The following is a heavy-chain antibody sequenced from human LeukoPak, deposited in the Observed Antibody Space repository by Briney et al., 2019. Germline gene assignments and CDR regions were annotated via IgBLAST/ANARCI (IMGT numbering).Heavy chain of an antibody. V-gene: IGHV5-51*01. CDR1: GYSFTNSW. CDR2: IYPGDSDT. J-gene: IGHJ3*02. D-gene: IGHD3-22*01. Sequence: GESLKISRQGSGYSFTNSWIGWVRQMPGKGLEWMGIIYPGDSDTTYSPSFQGQVTISADKSISTAYLQWSSLKASDTAMYYCASAGDTSDYFYFSAFDIWGQGTMVTVSS. CDR3: ASAGDTSDYFYFSAFDI.